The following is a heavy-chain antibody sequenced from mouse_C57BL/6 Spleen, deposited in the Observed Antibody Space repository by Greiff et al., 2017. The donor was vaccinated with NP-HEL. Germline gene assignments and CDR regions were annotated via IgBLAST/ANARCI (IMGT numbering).Heavy chain of an antibody. J-gene: IGHJ1*03. D-gene: IGHD1-1*01. CDR2: SRNKANDYTT. Sequence: EVQVVESGGGLVQSGRSLRLSCATSGFTFCDFYMEWVRQAPGKGLEWIAASRNKANDYTTEYSASVKGRFIVSRDTSQSILYLQMNALRAEDTAIYYCARDGGDYYGSSYDWYFDVWGTGTTVTVSS. V-gene: IGHV7-1*01. CDR3: ARDGGDYYGSSYDWYFDV. CDR1: GFTFCDFY.